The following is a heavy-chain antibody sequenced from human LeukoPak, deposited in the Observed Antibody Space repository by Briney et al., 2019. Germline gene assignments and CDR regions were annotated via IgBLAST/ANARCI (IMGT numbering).Heavy chain of an antibody. V-gene: IGHV1-8*03. Sequence: GAAVKVSCKASGYTFTSYDINWVRQATAQGGEWMGWMNPNSGNTGYSQKFQGRVTITRNTSISTAYMELSSLRSEDTAVYYCARVSIAVAGTYYFDYWGQGTLVTVSS. CDR3: ARVSIAVAGTYYFDY. CDR1: GYTFTSYD. CDR2: MNPNSGNT. J-gene: IGHJ4*02. D-gene: IGHD6-19*01.